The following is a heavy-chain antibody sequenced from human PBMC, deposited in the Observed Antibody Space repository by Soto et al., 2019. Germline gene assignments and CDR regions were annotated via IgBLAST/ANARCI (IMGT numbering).Heavy chain of an antibody. V-gene: IGHV1-18*04. CDR2: ISAYNGNT. CDR1: GYTFNNYG. J-gene: IGHJ4*02. D-gene: IGHD2-15*01. CDR3: ARAQYCSGGTCHNDY. Sequence: QVQLVQSGAEVKKPGASVKVSCKASGYTFNNYGITWVRQAPGQGLERMGWISAYNGNTNYAQNLQGRVTITTDTPTSTAYMDLTSLRSAATAVYYCARAQYCSGGTCHNDYWGPGTLVTVSS.